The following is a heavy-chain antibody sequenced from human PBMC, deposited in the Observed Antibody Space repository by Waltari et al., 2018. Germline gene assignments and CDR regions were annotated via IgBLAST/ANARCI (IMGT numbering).Heavy chain of an antibody. CDR3: ARDSTYGSGSYFYYYYGMDV. V-gene: IGHV3-48*01. CDR2: ISSSSSTI. D-gene: IGHD3-10*01. CDR1: GFTFSSYS. J-gene: IGHJ6*02. Sequence: EVQLVESGGGLVQPGGSLRLSCAASGFTFSSYSMNCVRQAPGKGLGWVSYISSSSSTIYDADSVKGRFTISRENAKNSLYLQMNSLRAEETAVYYCARDSTYGSGSYFYYYYGMDVWGQGTTVTVSS.